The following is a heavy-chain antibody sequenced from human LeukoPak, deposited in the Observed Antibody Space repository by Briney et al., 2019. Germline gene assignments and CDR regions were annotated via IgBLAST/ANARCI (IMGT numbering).Heavy chain of an antibody. V-gene: IGHV1-58*02. CDR2: IVVGSGNT. D-gene: IGHD6-19*01. CDR1: GFSFTGSV. J-gene: IGHJ3*02. CDR3: ATHSSRWYDHDAFDI. Sequence: ASVKVSCKASGFSFTGSVIQWVRQARGQRLEWIGWIVVGSGNTNYAQKFQERVTITRCRSTSTAYMDLSSLRSEDTALYYCATHSSRWYDHDAFDIWGQGTMVTVSS.